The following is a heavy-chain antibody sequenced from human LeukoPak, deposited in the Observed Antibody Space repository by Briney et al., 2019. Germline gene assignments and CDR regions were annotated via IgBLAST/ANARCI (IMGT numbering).Heavy chain of an antibody. CDR2: INPNSGGT. CDR3: ARDRGLVGATKPDY. CDR1: GYTFTGYY. J-gene: IGHJ4*02. V-gene: IGHV1-2*02. D-gene: IGHD1-26*01. Sequence: ASVKVSCKASGYTFTGYYIHWVRQAPGQGLEWMGWINPNSGGTNYAQKFQGRVTMTRDTSISTAYMELSRLRSDDTAVYYCARDRGLVGATKPDYWGQGTLVTVSS.